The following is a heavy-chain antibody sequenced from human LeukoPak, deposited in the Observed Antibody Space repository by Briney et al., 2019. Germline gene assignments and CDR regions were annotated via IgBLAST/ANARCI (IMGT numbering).Heavy chain of an antibody. J-gene: IGHJ4*02. Sequence: GGSLRLSCAASGFTFSSYAMSWVRQAPGKGLEWVSGISGSGGSTYYADSVKGRFTISRDSSKNTLYLQMNSLRAEDTAVYYCAKGMYYDFWSGLDYWGQGTLVTVSS. D-gene: IGHD3-3*01. V-gene: IGHV3-23*01. CDR2: ISGSGGST. CDR1: GFTFSSYA. CDR3: AKGMYYDFWSGLDY.